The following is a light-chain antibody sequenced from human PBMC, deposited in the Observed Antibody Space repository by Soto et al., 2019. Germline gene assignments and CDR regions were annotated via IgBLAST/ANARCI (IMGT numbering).Light chain of an antibody. J-gene: IGLJ2*01. Sequence: VLTQPPSVSVAPGKTARITCGGNNIGSKSVHWYQQKPGQAPVLVIYYDSDRPSGIPERFSGSNSGNTATLTISRVEAGDEADYYCQVWDSSSDLRGVVFGGGTKLTVL. CDR2: YDS. CDR3: QVWDSSSDLRGVV. V-gene: IGLV3-21*04. CDR1: NIGSKS.